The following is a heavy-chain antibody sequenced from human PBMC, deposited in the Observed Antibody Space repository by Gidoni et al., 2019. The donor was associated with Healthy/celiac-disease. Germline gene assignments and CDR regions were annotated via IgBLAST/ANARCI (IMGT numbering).Heavy chain of an antibody. CDR1: GYSVTSYW. CDR2: IDPSDSYT. D-gene: IGHD1-7*01. V-gene: IGHV5-10-1*03. Sequence: EVQLVQSGAEVKKPGESLRISCKGSGYSVTSYWISWVRQMPGQVLEWMGRIDPSDSYTNYSQSFQGNVTISADKSISTAYLQWSSLKASDTAIYYCARLPGITGTTGSLDYWGQGTLVTVSS. CDR3: ARLPGITGTTGSLDY. J-gene: IGHJ4*02.